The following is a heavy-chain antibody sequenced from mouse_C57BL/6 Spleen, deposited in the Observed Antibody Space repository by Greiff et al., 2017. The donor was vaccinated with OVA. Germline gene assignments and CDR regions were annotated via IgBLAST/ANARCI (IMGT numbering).Heavy chain of an antibody. CDR3: AGSTMVTTGAMDY. V-gene: IGHV5-4*01. CDR2: ISDGGSYT. CDR1: GFTFSSYA. D-gene: IGHD2-2*01. Sequence: EVQRVESGGGLVKPGGSLKLSCAASGFTFSSYAMSWVRQTPEKRLEWVATISDGGSYTYYPDNVKGRFTISRDNAKNNLYLQMSHLKSEDTAMYYCAGSTMVTTGAMDYWGQGTSVTVSS. J-gene: IGHJ4*01.